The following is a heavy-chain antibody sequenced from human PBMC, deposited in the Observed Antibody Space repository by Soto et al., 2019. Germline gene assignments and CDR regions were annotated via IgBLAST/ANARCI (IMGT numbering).Heavy chain of an antibody. Sequence: SETLSLTCAVYGGSISGYYWSWIRQPPGKGLEWIGEINHSGSTNYNPSLKSRVTISVDTSKNQFSLKLSSVTAADTAVYYCARGTIFGVVIIGTNYGMDVWGQGTTVTVSS. CDR3: ARGTIFGVVIIGTNYGMDV. CDR1: GGSISGYY. CDR2: INHSGST. V-gene: IGHV4-34*01. D-gene: IGHD3-3*01. J-gene: IGHJ6*02.